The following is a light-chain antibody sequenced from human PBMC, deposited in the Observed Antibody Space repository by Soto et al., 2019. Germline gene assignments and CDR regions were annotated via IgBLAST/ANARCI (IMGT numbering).Light chain of an antibody. V-gene: IGKV1-16*01. CDR3: QQYNSYS. J-gene: IGKJ1*01. CDR2: AAS. Sequence: DIQMTQSPSSVSASTGDRVTITCRASQDIRTNLAWYQQKPGKAPDLLIYAASTLQSGVPPRFSGSGSGTEFTLTISSLQPDGFATYYCQQYNSYSFGQGTKVDIK. CDR1: QDIRTN.